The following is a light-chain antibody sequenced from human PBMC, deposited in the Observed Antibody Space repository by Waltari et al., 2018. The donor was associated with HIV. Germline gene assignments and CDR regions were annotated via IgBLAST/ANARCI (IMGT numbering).Light chain of an antibody. CDR3: DAWDDGGNAAV. Sequence: QSVLTQPPSASGTPGQRVPISCSGSSSNIGSNTVNWYQQLPRPAPTLLIYSNNQRPSGAPDRFPGSKSGTAASAAISGLQAEDEDDDYCDAWDDGGNAAVFGGGTKLTVL. V-gene: IGLV1-44*01. CDR1: SSNIGSNT. CDR2: SNN. J-gene: IGLJ3*02.